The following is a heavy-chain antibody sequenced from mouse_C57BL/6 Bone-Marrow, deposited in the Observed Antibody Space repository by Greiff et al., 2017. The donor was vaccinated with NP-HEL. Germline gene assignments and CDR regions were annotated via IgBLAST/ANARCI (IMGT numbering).Heavy chain of an antibody. CDR1: GFSIKDDY. CDR2: IDPENGDT. V-gene: IGHV14-4*01. J-gene: IGHJ3*01. Sequence: VQLQQSGAELVRPGASVKLSCTASGFSIKDDYMHWVKQRPEQGLEWIGWIDPENGDTEYASKFQGKATITADTSSNTAYLQLSSLTSEDTAVYYCTSSSGYTYWGQGTLVTVSA. D-gene: IGHD3-2*02. CDR3: TSSSGYTY.